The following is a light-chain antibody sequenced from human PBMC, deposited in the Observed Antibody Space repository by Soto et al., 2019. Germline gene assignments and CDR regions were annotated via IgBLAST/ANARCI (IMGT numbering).Light chain of an antibody. CDR1: QSVSNSY. CDR2: GAS. Sequence: ETVLTQSPGSLSLSPGERATLSCRASQSVSNSYLAWYQQKPGQAPRLLIYGASSRATGIPDRFSGSGSGTDFTLTISRLEPEDFAVYYCQQYGSSPLTFGGGTKVEIK. CDR3: QQYGSSPLT. J-gene: IGKJ4*01. V-gene: IGKV3-20*01.